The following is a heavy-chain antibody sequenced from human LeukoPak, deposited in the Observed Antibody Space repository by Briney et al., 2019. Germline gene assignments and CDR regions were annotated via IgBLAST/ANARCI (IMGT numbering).Heavy chain of an antibody. CDR3: AKDVGYCSSTTCYKPFDY. J-gene: IGHJ4*02. D-gene: IGHD2-2*02. Sequence: GGSLRLSCAASGFTFSSYAMSWVRQAPGKGLEWVSAFSGSGGSTYYADSVKGRFTISRDNSKNTLYLQMNSLRAEDTAVYYCAKDVGYCSSTTCYKPFDYWGQGTLVTVSS. CDR1: GFTFSSYA. V-gene: IGHV3-23*01. CDR2: FSGSGGST.